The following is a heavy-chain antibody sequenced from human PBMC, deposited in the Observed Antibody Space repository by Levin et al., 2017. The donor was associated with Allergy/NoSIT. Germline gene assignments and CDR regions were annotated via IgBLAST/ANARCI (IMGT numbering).Heavy chain of an antibody. CDR3: ARDLEPVCSTMRCYGITNYYYGMDV. CDR2: ISYDGSNK. CDR1: GFTFSSYG. V-gene: IGHV3-30*19. J-gene: IGHJ6*02. Sequence: PGGSLRLSCAASGFTFSSYGMHWVRQAPGRGLEWVALISYDGSNKFYADSVKGRFTISRDNSKNTVYLQMNSLRAEDTAAYYCARDLEPVCSTMRCYGITNYYYGMDVWGLGTTVTVSS. D-gene: IGHD2-2*01.